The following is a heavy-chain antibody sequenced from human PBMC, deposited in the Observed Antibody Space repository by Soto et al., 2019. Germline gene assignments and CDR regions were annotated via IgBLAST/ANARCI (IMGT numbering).Heavy chain of an antibody. CDR1: GYDFTTYG. CDR2: ISAHNGNT. CDR3: ARGRYGDY. Sequence: QVHLVQSGAEVKKPGASVKVSCKGSGYDFTTYGITWVRQAPGQGLEWMAWISAHNGNTKYAQKLQGRVTVTRDTATSTAYMELRSLRSDGTAVYYCARGRYGDYWGQGALVTVSS. J-gene: IGHJ4*02. D-gene: IGHD1-1*01. V-gene: IGHV1-18*01.